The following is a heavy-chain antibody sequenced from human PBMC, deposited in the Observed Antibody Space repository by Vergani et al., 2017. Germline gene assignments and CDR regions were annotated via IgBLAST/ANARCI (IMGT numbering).Heavy chain of an antibody. Sequence: QVQLVQSGAEVKKPGASVKVSCKASGYTFTSYYMHWVRQAPGQGLEWMGIINPSGGSTSYAQKFQGRVTMTRDTSTSTVYMELSSLRSEDTAVYYCARDHLLWVGEPLGGMDVWGQGTTVTVSS. D-gene: IGHD3-10*01. V-gene: IGHV1-46*01. J-gene: IGHJ6*02. CDR3: ARDHLLWVGEPLGGMDV. CDR2: INPSGGST. CDR1: GYTFTSYY.